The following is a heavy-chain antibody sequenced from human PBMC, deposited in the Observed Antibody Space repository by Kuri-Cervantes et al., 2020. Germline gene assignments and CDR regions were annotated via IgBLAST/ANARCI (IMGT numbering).Heavy chain of an antibody. CDR2: ISWNSGKI. D-gene: IGHD3-10*02. CDR3: AKDEGSVPSKWFDP. J-gene: IGHJ5*02. Sequence: SLKISCAASGFSFDDYAMHWVRQAPGKGLEWVAGISWNSGKIVYADSVKGRFIISRDNAKNSLYLQMNSLRAEDTAFYYCAKDEGSVPSKWFDPWGQGTLVTVSS. V-gene: IGHV3-9*01. CDR1: GFSFDDYA.